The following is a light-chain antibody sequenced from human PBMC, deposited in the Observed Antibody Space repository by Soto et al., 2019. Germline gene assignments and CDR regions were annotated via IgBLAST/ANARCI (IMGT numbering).Light chain of an antibody. J-gene: IGKJ4*01. CDR2: AAS. CDR1: QGISSY. CDR3: QQLNSYPFT. V-gene: IGKV1-9*01. Sequence: DIQLTQSPSFLSASVGDRVTITCWASQGISSYLAWYQQKPGKAPKLLIYAASTLQSGVPSRFSGSGSGTEFTLTISSLQPEDFATYYCQQLNSYPFTFGGGTKV.